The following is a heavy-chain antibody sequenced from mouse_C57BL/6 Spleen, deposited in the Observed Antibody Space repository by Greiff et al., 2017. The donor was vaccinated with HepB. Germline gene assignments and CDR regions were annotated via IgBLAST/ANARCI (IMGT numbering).Heavy chain of an antibody. CDR3: TNHYYALRDFDY. CDR1: GYTFTDYE. CDR2: IDPETGGT. D-gene: IGHD1-2*01. J-gene: IGHJ2*01. Sequence: QVQLQQSGAELVRPGASVTLSCKASGYTFTDYEMHWVKQTPVHGLEWIGAIDPETGGTAYNQKFKGKAILTADKSSSTAYMELRSLTSEDSAVYYCTNHYYALRDFDYWGQGTTLTVSS. V-gene: IGHV1-15*01.